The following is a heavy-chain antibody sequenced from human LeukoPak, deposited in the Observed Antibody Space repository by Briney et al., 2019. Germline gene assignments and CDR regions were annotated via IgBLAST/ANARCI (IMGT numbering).Heavy chain of an antibody. CDR2: IYSGGST. V-gene: IGHV3-66*01. J-gene: IGHJ4*02. Sequence: GGSLRLSCAASGFTVSSNYMSWVRQAPGKGLEWVSVIYSGGSTYYADSVKGRFTISRDNSKNTLYLQMNSLRAEDTAVYYCAREGIAVAGTPIDYWGQGTLVTVSS. CDR1: GFTVSSNY. D-gene: IGHD6-19*01. CDR3: AREGIAVAGTPIDY.